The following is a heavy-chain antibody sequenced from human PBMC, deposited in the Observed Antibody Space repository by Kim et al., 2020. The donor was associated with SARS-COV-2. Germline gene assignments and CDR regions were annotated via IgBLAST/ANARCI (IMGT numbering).Heavy chain of an antibody. J-gene: IGHJ4*02. Sequence: GGSLRLSCAASGFTFSSYGMHWVRQAPGKGLEWVAVIWYDGSNKYYADSVKGRFTISRDNSKNTLYLQMNSLRAEDTAVYYCASGGSCSSTSCYAGGYWGQGTLVTVSS. V-gene: IGHV3-33*01. D-gene: IGHD2-2*01. CDR1: GFTFSSYG. CDR2: IWYDGSNK. CDR3: ASGGSCSSTSCYAGGY.